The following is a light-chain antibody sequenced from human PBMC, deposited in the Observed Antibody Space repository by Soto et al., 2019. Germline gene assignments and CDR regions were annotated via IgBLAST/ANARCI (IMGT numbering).Light chain of an antibody. J-gene: IGLJ3*02. CDR3: SSYVSNSTPL. CDR1: SGDVGAYNY. Sequence: QSVLTQPASVSGSPGQSITISCAGTSGDVGAYNYVSWYQHHPGKAPKLIIYEVSNRPSGVSNRFSGSKSGNTASLTISGLQTEDEADYYCSSYVSNSTPLFGGGTKLTVL. V-gene: IGLV2-14*01. CDR2: EVS.